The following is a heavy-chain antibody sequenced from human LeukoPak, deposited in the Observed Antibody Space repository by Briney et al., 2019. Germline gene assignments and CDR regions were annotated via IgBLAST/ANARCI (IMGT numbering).Heavy chain of an antibody. D-gene: IGHD4-17*01. Sequence: TGGSLRLSCAASGFTFSGSTIHWVRQASGKGLEWVGRIRSKANSYATSSAASVKGRFTISRDDSKNTAYLQMSSLKTEDTAVYYCTRDYGVLFDYWGQGTLVTVSS. CDR3: TRDYGVLFDY. CDR2: IRSKANSYAT. V-gene: IGHV3-73*01. CDR1: GFTFSGST. J-gene: IGHJ4*02.